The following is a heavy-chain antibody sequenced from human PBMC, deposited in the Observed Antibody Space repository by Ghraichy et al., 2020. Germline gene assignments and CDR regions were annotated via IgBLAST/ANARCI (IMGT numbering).Heavy chain of an antibody. CDR1: GGSISSSNW. Sequence: SETLSLTCAVSGGSISSSNWWSWVRQPPGKGLEWIGEIYHSGSTNYNPSLKSRVTISVDKSKNQFSLKLSSVTAADTAVYYCARVGYYDYIWGSYRLYYFDYWGQGTLVTVSS. V-gene: IGHV4-4*02. CDR3: ARVGYYDYIWGSYRLYYFDY. J-gene: IGHJ4*02. CDR2: IYHSGST. D-gene: IGHD3-16*02.